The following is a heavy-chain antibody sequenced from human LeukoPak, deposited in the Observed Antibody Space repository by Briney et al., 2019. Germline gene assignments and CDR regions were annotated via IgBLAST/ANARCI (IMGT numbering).Heavy chain of an antibody. D-gene: IGHD5-12*01. V-gene: IGHV4-39*07. J-gene: IGHJ4*02. CDR2: IYYSGST. CDR3: ARERRGEWLRLHEFDY. Sequence: SETLSLTCTVSGGSVSSSSYYWGWIRQPPGKGLGWIGTIYYSGSTYYNPSLKSRVTISVDTSKNQFSLKVSSVTAADTAVYYCARERRGEWLRLHEFDYWGQGTLVTVSS. CDR1: GGSVSSSSYY.